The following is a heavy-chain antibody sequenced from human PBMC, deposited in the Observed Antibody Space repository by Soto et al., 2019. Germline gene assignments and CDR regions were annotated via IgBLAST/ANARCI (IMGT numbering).Heavy chain of an antibody. CDR2: ISGSGGST. J-gene: IGHJ6*03. CDR1: GFTFSSYA. Sequence: EVQLLESGGGLVQPGGSLRLSCAASGFTFSSYAMSWVRQAPGKGLEWVSAISGSGGSTYYADSVKGRFTISRDNSKNTLYLQMNSLRAEDTAVYYCAKDLITGTIYYYYYMDVWGKGTTVTVSS. V-gene: IGHV3-23*01. D-gene: IGHD1-7*01. CDR3: AKDLITGTIYYYYYMDV.